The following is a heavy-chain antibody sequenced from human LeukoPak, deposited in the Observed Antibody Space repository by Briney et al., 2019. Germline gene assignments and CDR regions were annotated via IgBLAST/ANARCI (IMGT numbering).Heavy chain of an antibody. CDR2: INHSGST. CDR1: GGSFSGYY. CDR3: ARFRGIAVAGTEFDY. D-gene: IGHD6-13*01. J-gene: IGHJ4*02. Sequence: SETLSLTCAVYGGSFSGYYWSWIRQSPGKGLEWIGEINHSGSTKYNLSLKSRVTISVDTSKNQFSLKLSSVTAADTAVYYCARFRGIAVAGTEFDYWGQGTLVTVSS. V-gene: IGHV4-34*01.